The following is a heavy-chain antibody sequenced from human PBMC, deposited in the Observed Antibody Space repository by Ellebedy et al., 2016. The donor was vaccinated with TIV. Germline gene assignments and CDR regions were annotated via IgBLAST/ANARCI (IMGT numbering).Heavy chain of an antibody. J-gene: IGHJ4*02. Sequence: GESLKISCAASGFTFNTYGMHWVRQAPGKGLEWVAFIRYDGSFKDYADSVKGRFTISRANSKNALYLQMTSLRTEDTAVFYCAKDGQWLVRGAIDSWGQGTLVAVSS. CDR1: GFTFNTYG. CDR3: AKDGQWLVRGAIDS. D-gene: IGHD6-19*01. V-gene: IGHV3-30*02. CDR2: IRYDGSFK.